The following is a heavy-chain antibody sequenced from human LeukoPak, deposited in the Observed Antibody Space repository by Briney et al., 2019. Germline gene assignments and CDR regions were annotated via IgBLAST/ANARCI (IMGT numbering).Heavy chain of an antibody. CDR3: AREGDSMQFDY. D-gene: IGHD2/OR15-2a*01. Sequence: GGSLRLSCAASGFTFSSYEMNWVRQAPGEGLEWISYISSSGSSVKYADSVKGRFTISRDNAKNSLYLQMNSLRAEDTAVYYCAREGDSMQFDYWGQGTLVTVSS. V-gene: IGHV3-48*03. J-gene: IGHJ4*02. CDR2: ISSSGSSV. CDR1: GFTFSSYE.